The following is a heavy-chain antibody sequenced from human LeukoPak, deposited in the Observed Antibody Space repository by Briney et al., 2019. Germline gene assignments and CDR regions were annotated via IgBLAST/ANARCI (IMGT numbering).Heavy chain of an antibody. Sequence: SETLSLTCTVSGGXIRSSSYYWGWIRQPPGKGLEWVGSIDYSGYTYYNPSLKSRVTISVDTSNTQFSLKVTSVTAADTAVYYCARLHGDYLAYWYFGLWGRGTPVTVSS. J-gene: IGHJ2*01. D-gene: IGHD4-17*01. V-gene: IGHV4-39*01. CDR3: ARLHGDYLAYWYFGL. CDR2: IDYSGYT. CDR1: GGXIRSSSYY.